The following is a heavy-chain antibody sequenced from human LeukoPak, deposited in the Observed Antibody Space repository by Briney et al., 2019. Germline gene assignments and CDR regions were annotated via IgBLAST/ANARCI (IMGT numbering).Heavy chain of an antibody. V-gene: IGHV3-23*01. CDR1: GFTFSSYA. D-gene: IGHD4-17*01. Sequence: GGSLRLSCAASGFTFSSYAMSWVRQSPGEGLQWVSTISASGGSIYYTGSVEGRFTISRDNSKNTLYMQMYGLRAEDTAVYYCAAHYGDYAAFDYWGQGTQVTASS. CDR3: AAHYGDYAAFDY. J-gene: IGHJ4*02. CDR2: ISASGGSI.